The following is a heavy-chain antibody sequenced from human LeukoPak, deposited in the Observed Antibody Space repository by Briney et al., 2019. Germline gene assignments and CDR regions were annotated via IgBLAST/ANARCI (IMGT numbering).Heavy chain of an antibody. CDR2: INQNGGEK. Sequence: QPGGSLRLSCAASGFIFSNYWMSWVRQAPGKRLEWVAKINQNGGEKYYMDSVEGRFTISGDSAKNSLFLHMNSLRAEDTAVYYCARANYGDYSGAFDIWGQGTMVTVSS. CDR1: GFIFSNYW. J-gene: IGHJ3*02. D-gene: IGHD4-17*01. CDR3: ARANYGDYSGAFDI. V-gene: IGHV3-7*01.